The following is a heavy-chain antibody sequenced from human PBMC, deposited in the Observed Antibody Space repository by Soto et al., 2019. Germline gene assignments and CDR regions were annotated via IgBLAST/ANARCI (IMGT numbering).Heavy chain of an antibody. D-gene: IGHD1-1*01. Sequence: SETLSLTCSVSGYSITSGYYWGWIRPSPGKGLEWIGCAFNVGHTYYNPSLKSRVTISLDTSKNHFSLRLDSVTAADTAVYYCARGPDVVVAPTAEGYYFDQWGKGALVNVSS. CDR2: AFNVGHT. J-gene: IGHJ4*02. V-gene: IGHV4-38-2*02. CDR1: GYSITSGYY. CDR3: ARGPDVVVAPTAEGYYFDQ.